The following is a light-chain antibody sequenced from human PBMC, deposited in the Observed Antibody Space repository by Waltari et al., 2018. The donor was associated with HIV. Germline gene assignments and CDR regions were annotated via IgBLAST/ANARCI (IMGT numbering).Light chain of an antibody. J-gene: IGLJ3*02. CDR3: QSTDGGGLHVM. Sequence: SYELTQPPSVSVYPGQTAVITCPGDLLPSRYSYWYQQKPGRPPAMLIYKHHQRPSGIPERFSGSISGTTVTLTITGVQAVDEADYYCQSTDGGGLHVMFGGGTKLTVL. CDR2: KHH. V-gene: IGLV3-25*03. CDR1: LLPSRY.